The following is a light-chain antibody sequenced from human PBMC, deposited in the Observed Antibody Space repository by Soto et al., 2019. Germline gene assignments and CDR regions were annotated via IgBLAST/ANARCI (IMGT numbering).Light chain of an antibody. CDR3: QQYNNWPQT. CDR2: GAS. Sequence: VMTQAPATLSVSPGERATLSCRASQTINNNVAWYQLKVGQAPRLLIYGASTRATGIPARFSGSGSRTEFTLTISSLQSEDFAEYHCQQYNNWPQTFGRGTKVDIK. J-gene: IGKJ1*01. CDR1: QTINNN. V-gene: IGKV3-15*01.